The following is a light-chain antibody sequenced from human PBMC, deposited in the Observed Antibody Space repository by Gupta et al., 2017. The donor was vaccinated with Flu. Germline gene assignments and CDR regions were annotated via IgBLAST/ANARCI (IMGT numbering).Light chain of an antibody. Sequence: SYDLTQPPSVSVSPGRTATISCSGPKLGEKFVCWYQQKTGQSPVLVIFQDKKQASGIPERFSGSNSGNTATLTISGTLAMDEADYYCQAWDSSTVIFGGGTKLTVL. V-gene: IGLV3-1*01. J-gene: IGLJ2*01. CDR2: QDK. CDR1: KLGEKF. CDR3: QAWDSSTVI.